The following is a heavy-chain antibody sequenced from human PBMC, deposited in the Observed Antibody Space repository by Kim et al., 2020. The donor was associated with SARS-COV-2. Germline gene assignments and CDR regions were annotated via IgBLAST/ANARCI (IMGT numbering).Heavy chain of an antibody. CDR2: IYHSGST. D-gene: IGHD6-19*01. CDR3: ARSPYSSGHGWFDP. Sequence: SETLSLTCTVSGYSISSGYYWGWIRQPPGKGLEWIGSIYHSGSTYYNPSLKSRVTISVDTSKNQFSLKLSSVTAADTAVYYCARSPYSSGHGWFDPWGQGTLVTVSS. CDR1: GYSISSGYY. J-gene: IGHJ5*02. V-gene: IGHV4-38-2*02.